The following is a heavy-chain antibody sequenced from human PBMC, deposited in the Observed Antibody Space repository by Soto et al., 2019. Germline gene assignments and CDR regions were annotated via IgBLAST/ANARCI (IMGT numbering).Heavy chain of an antibody. CDR1: GFTFSSYA. CDR3: ARFGGSSSSFNWFDP. J-gene: IGHJ5*02. CDR2: ISYDGSNK. V-gene: IGHV3-30-3*01. D-gene: IGHD6-6*01. Sequence: GGSLRLSCAASGFTFSSYAMHWVRQAPGKGLEWVAVISYDGSNKYYADSVKGRFTISRDNSKNTLYLQMNSLRAEDTAVYYCARFGGSSSSFNWFDPWGRGTLVTASS.